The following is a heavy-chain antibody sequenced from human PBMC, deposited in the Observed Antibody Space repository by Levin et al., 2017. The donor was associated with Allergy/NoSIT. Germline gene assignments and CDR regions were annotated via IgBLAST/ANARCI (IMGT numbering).Heavy chain of an antibody. J-gene: IGHJ6*02. CDR1: GGSINNYY. V-gene: IGHV4-59*01. CDR3: ARVPYSNPYGYYGMDV. D-gene: IGHD4-11*01. Sequence: SCTVSGGSINNYYWSWIRQPPGKGLEWIGYIYYSGSTNYNPSLKSRVTISVDTSKNQFSLKLSSVTAADTAVYYCARVPYSNPYGYYGMDVWGQGTTVTVSS. CDR2: IYYSGST.